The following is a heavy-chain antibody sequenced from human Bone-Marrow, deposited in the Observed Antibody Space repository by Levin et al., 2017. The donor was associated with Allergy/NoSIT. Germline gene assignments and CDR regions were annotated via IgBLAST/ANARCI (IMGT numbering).Heavy chain of an antibody. CDR2: VSYDENNK. V-gene: IGHV3-30*18. J-gene: IGHJ3*02. CDR1: RIIFRSYG. Sequence: PGGSLRLSCAASRIIFRSYGMHWVRQAPGKGLEWVAVVSYDENNKYYADSVKGRFTISRDNSKNTLYLQMNSLRVEDTAVYYCAKDMDDDSTKTGGAFDIWGQGTMVTVSS. CDR3: AKDMDDDSTKTGGAFDI. D-gene: IGHD3-22*01.